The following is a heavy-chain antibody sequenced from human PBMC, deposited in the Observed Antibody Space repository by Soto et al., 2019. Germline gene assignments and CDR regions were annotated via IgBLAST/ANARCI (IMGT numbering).Heavy chain of an antibody. D-gene: IGHD6-13*01. V-gene: IGHV3-23*01. J-gene: IGHJ4*02. CDR3: AKDLDGGSSWRKFDY. Sequence: GGSLRLSCAASGFTFSSYAMSWVRQAPGKGLEWVSAISGSGGSTYYADSVKGRFTISRDNSKNTLYLQMNSLRAEVTSVYYCAKDLDGGSSWRKFDYWGQGTLVTVSS. CDR1: GFTFSSYA. CDR2: ISGSGGST.